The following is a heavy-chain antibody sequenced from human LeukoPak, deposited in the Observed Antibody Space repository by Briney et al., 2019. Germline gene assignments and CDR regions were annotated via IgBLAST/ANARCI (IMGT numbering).Heavy chain of an antibody. CDR1: GYTFTGYC. Sequence: AASVKVSCKASGYTFTGYCMHWVRQAPGQGLEWMGWINPNSGGTNYAQKFQGRVTMTRDTSISTAYMELSRLRSDDTAVYYCARVWTVVVTAPDYWGQGTLVTVSS. J-gene: IGHJ4*02. D-gene: IGHD2-21*02. CDR3: ARVWTVVVTAPDY. CDR2: INPNSGGT. V-gene: IGHV1-2*02.